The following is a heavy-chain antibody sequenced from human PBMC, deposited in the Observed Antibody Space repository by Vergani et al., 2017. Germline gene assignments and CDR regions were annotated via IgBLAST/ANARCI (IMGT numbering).Heavy chain of an antibody. V-gene: IGHV1-46*01. D-gene: IGHD1-14*01. Sequence: QVQLVQSGAEVKKPGASVKVSCKASGFTFTSYYMHWVRQAPGQGLEWMGIINPSGGSTSYAQKFQGRVTMTRDTSTSTVYMELSSLRSEDTAVYYCARRPVTVNAFDIWGQGRMVTVSS. CDR1: GFTFTSYY. CDR3: ARRPVTVNAFDI. CDR2: INPSGGST. J-gene: IGHJ3*02.